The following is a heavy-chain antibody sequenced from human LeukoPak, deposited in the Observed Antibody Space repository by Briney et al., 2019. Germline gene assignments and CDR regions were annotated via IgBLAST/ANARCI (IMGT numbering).Heavy chain of an antibody. J-gene: IGHJ5*02. V-gene: IGHV3-23*01. CDR1: GFTFSSYA. D-gene: IGHD4-11*01. Sequence: TGGSLRLSCAASGFTFSSYAMSWVHQAPGKGLEWVSAISGSGGSTYYADSVKGRFTISRDNSKNTLYLQMNSLRAEDTAVYYCANEYSNYGYWFDPWGQGTLVTVSS. CDR2: ISGSGGST. CDR3: ANEYSNYGYWFDP.